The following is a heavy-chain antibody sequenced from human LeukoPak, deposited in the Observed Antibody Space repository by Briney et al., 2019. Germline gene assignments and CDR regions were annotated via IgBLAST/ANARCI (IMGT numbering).Heavy chain of an antibody. CDR1: GGSISTYY. Sequence: PSQTLSLTCTVSGGSISTYYWSWIRQPPGEGLEWIGYIYYSGSTNYNPSFKSRVTISVDTSKNQFSLKLSSVTAADTAVYYCARNGGSYSFDYWGQGTLVTVSS. CDR3: ARNGGSYSFDY. J-gene: IGHJ4*02. V-gene: IGHV4-59*01. D-gene: IGHD1-26*01. CDR2: IYYSGST.